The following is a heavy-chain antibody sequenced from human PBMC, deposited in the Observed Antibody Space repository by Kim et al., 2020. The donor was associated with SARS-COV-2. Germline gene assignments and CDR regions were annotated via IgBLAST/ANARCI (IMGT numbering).Heavy chain of an antibody. CDR2: IYYSGST. CDR1: GGSISSSSYY. J-gene: IGHJ4*02. CDR3: ARHGDLLWFGEFNPFDY. V-gene: IGHV4-39*01. Sequence: SETLSLTCTVSGGSISSSSYYWGWIRQPPGKGLEWIGSIYYSGSTYYNPSLKSRVTISVDTSKNQFSLKLSSVTAADTAVYYCARHGDLLWFGEFNPFDYWGQGTLVTVSS. D-gene: IGHD3-10*01.